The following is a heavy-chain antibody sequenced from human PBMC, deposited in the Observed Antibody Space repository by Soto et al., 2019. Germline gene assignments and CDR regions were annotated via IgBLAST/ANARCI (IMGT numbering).Heavy chain of an antibody. CDR2: ISGSGGST. Sequence: GGSLRLSCAASGFTFSSYTMSWVRQAPGKGLEWVSAISGSGGSTYYADSVKGRFTISRDNSKNTLYLQMNSLRAEDTAVYYCAKDLGKLGSLWFGENTRYFDYWGQGTLVTVSS. V-gene: IGHV3-23*01. D-gene: IGHD3-10*01. CDR1: GFTFSSYT. CDR3: AKDLGKLGSLWFGENTRYFDY. J-gene: IGHJ4*02.